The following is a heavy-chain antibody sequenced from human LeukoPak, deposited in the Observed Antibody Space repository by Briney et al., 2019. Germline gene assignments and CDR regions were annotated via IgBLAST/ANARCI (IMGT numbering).Heavy chain of an antibody. J-gene: IGHJ6*03. Sequence: ASVKVSCKTSGGTFNNSAISWVRQAPGQGLEWLGGIMPLFGTAGYAQKLQGRVTITKDESTRTVYLELSSLTSDDTAVYYCARDWNTISYMDVWGKGTTVTVSS. CDR2: IMPLFGTA. CDR1: GGTFNNSA. V-gene: IGHV1-69*05. D-gene: IGHD3-3*01. CDR3: ARDWNTISYMDV.